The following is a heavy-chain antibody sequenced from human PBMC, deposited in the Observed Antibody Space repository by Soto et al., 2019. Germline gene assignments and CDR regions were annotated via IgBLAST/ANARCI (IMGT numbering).Heavy chain of an antibody. V-gene: IGHV5-51*01. CDR1: GYSFTSYW. Sequence: PGESLKISCNGSGYSFTSYWIGWVRQMPGKGLEWMGIIYPGDSDTRYSPSFQGQVTISADKSISTAYLQWSSLKASDTAMYYCARHVSSPTNYYYYYYMDVWGKGTTVTVSS. CDR2: IYPGDSDT. CDR3: ARHVSSPTNYYYYYYMDV. D-gene: IGHD6-13*01. J-gene: IGHJ6*03.